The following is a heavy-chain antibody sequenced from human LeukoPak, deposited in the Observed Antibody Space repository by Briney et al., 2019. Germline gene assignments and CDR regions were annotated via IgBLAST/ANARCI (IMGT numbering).Heavy chain of an antibody. CDR2: ISAYNGNT. V-gene: IGHV1-18*01. CDR3: VRFPDSSGYYFDY. D-gene: IGHD3-22*01. J-gene: IGHJ4*02. CDR1: GYTFTCYG. Sequence: ASVKVSCKASGYTFTCYGISWVRQAPGQGLEWMGWISAYNGNTNYAQKFQGRVTLTTDTSTSTAYMELGSLRSDDTAVYYCVRFPDSSGYYFDYWGQGTLVTVSS.